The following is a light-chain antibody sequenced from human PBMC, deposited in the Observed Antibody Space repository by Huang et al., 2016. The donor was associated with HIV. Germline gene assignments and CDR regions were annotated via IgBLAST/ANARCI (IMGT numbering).Light chain of an antibody. V-gene: IGKV1-NL1*01. CDR2: AAS. J-gene: IGKJ4*01. CDR3: QQYYSMLLT. Sequence: DIQMTQSPSSLFASVGDRVTIPCRASQGISNSLAWYQQKPGEAPKLLLHAASRLESGVPSKFSGSGSGTDYTLTISSLQPEDFATYYCQQYYSMLLTFGGGTKVEIK. CDR1: QGISNS.